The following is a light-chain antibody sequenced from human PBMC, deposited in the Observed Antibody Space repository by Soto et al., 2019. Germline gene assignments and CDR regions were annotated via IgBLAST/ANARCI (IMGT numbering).Light chain of an antibody. Sequence: SALTQPASVSGSPGQSITISCTGTSSDVGSYNYVSWYQHHPGKAPRLMIYASSNRPSGVSHRFSGSRSGNTASLTISGLQAEDEADYYCSSYTSGSTLYVFGTGTKV. CDR3: SSYTSGSTLYV. CDR1: SSDVGSYNY. J-gene: IGLJ1*01. V-gene: IGLV2-14*01. CDR2: ASS.